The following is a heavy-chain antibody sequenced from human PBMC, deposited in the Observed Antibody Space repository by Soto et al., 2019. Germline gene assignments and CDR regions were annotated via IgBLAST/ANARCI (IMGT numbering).Heavy chain of an antibody. CDR1: GFTVSNNY. D-gene: IGHD3-22*01. J-gene: IGHJ2*01. CDR2: IYTGGST. CDR3: ARGGLPDLSGGSGHYLNGYFGL. V-gene: IGHV3-53*02. Sequence: EVQLVETGGGLIQPGGSLRLSCAASGFTVSNNYMSWVRQAPGKGLEWISIIYTGGSTYYADSVSGRFTISRDNSRNTLYLQMDSLRADDTAVYHCARGGLPDLSGGSGHYLNGYFGLWGRGTPVTVSS.